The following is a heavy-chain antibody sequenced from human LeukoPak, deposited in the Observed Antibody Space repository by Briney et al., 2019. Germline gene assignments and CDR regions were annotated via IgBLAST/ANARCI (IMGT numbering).Heavy chain of an antibody. Sequence: PGGSLRLSCAASGFTFSIYGMNWVRQAPGKGLEWVSAISGSWVSTYYADSVKGRFTNSGDNPKNTLYLQMNRLRAEDTAVYYCARLSEMFRGPEVIYYFDHWGQGTLVTVSS. CDR2: ISGSWVST. D-gene: IGHD3-10*01. J-gene: IGHJ4*02. CDR3: ARLSEMFRGPEVIYYFDH. CDR1: GFTFSIYG. V-gene: IGHV3-23*01.